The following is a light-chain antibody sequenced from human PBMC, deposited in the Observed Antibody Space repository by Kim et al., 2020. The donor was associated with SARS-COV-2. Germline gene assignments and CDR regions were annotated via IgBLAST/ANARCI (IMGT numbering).Light chain of an antibody. V-gene: IGKV3-20*01. CDR1: QSVSSGY. CDR2: DAS. Sequence: EIVLTQSPSTLSLSPGERATLSCRASQSVSSGYLAWYQQKPGQAPRLLIYDASSRATDIPDRFSGSGSGTDFTLTISRLEPEDFAVYYCQQYGSSPWTFGQGTKVDIK. CDR3: QQYGSSPWT. J-gene: IGKJ1*01.